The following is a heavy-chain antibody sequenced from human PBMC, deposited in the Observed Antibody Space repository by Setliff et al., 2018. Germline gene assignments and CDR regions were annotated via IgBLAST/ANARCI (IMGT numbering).Heavy chain of an antibody. CDR3: ARDSSDPYDAFDI. V-gene: IGHV4-30-4*08. J-gene: IGHJ3*02. CDR1: GGSISSGDYY. CDR2: IYYSGST. Sequence: PSETLSLTCTVSGGSISSGDYYWSWIRQPPGKGLEWIGYIYYSGSTYYNPSLKSRVTISVDTSKNQFSLKLSSVTAADMAVYYCARDSSDPYDAFDIWGQGTMVTVSS. D-gene: IGHD3-22*01.